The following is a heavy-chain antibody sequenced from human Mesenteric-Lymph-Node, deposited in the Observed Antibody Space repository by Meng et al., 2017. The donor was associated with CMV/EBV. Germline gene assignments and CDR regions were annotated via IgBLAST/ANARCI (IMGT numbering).Heavy chain of an antibody. V-gene: IGHV1-2*02. J-gene: IGHJ5*02. CDR3: ARDATMVNFDP. Sequence: SCQASGYTFTSYGVTWVRQAPGQGLEWLGWIYPNSGGTNYAEKFQGRVTMTRDTSISTAYMELSSLRSDDTAVYYCARDATMVNFDPWGQGTLVTVSS. CDR2: IYPNSGGT. CDR1: GYTFTSYG. D-gene: IGHD3-10*01.